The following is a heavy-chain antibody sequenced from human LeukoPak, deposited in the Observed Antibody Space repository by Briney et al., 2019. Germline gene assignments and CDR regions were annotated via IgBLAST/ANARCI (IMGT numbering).Heavy chain of an antibody. D-gene: IGHD1-26*01. V-gene: IGHV1-58*02. Sequence: GASVKVSCKASGYTFTSCDINWVRQATGQGLEWIGWIAVGSGNTNYAQKFQERVTITRDMSTSTAYMELSSLRSEDTAVYYCAAGGRIVGALDWGQGTLVTVSS. CDR2: IAVGSGNT. CDR3: AAGGRIVGALD. CDR1: GYTFTSCD. J-gene: IGHJ4*02.